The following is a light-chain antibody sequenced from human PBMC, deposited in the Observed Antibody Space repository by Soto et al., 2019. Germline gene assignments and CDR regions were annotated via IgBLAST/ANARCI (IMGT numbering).Light chain of an antibody. V-gene: IGKV3-20*01. CDR2: GAS. Sequence: DIVLTQSPGTLSLSPGEGATLSCRARQSLTSNYLAWYQQRPGQAPRLLIYGASTRAAGVPDRFSGSGSGTDCTLTITRLEPEDFAVYYCQQYGRSPLLYTFGQGTKLGVK. CDR1: QSLTSNY. CDR3: QQYGRSPLLYT. J-gene: IGKJ2*01.